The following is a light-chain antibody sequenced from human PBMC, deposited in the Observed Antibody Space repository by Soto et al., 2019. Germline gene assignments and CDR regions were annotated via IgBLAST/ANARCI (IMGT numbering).Light chain of an antibody. J-gene: IGKJ1*01. CDR1: QSIGTW. CDR2: KAS. Sequence: DIQMTQSPSTLSASVGDRVTITCRASQSIGTWLAWYQQKPGKAPNLLIYKASSLKSGVPSRFSGSGSGTEFTLTISRLQPDDFANYYCQQYDSYSATFGQGTKVEIK. CDR3: QQYDSYSAT. V-gene: IGKV1-5*03.